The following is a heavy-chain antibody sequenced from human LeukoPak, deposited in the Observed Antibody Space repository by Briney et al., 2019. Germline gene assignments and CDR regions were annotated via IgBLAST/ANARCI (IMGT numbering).Heavy chain of an antibody. CDR2: INPNSGGT. D-gene: IGHD3-3*01. Sequence: ASVKVSCKASGYTFTGYYMHWVRQAPGQGLEWMGWINPNSGGTNYAQKFQGRVTMTRDTSISTAYMELSRLRSDDTAVYYCARGVKSLRFLEWRGWFDPWGQGTLVTVSS. V-gene: IGHV1-2*02. J-gene: IGHJ5*02. CDR3: ARGVKSLRFLEWRGWFDP. CDR1: GYTFTGYY.